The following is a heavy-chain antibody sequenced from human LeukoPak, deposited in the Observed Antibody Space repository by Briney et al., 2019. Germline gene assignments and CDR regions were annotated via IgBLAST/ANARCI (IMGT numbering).Heavy chain of an antibody. J-gene: IGHJ4*02. Sequence: PGGSLRLSCAASGFTFSTYSMNWVRQAPGKGLEWVSYISSSSNTIYYADSVKGRFTISRDNSKNTLYLQMNSLRVEDTAVYYCARMRGRYCSSNGCYVEYWGQGALVTVSS. CDR3: ARMRGRYCSSNGCYVEY. CDR1: GFTFSTYS. V-gene: IGHV3-48*04. D-gene: IGHD2-2*01. CDR2: ISSSSNTI.